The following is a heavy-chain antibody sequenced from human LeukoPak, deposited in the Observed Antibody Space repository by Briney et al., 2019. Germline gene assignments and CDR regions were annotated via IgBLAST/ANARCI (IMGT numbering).Heavy chain of an antibody. CDR3: ARHRGSSSLDY. V-gene: IGHV5-51*01. D-gene: IGHD6-6*01. CDR1: GSSFTSYW. CDR2: IYPGDSDT. Sequence: HGESLQISCKGSGSSFTSYWIGWVRRVPGKGLEGMGIIYPGDSDTRYSPSFQGQVTISADKSISTAYLQWSSLKASDTAMYYCARHRGSSSLDYWGQGTLVTVSS. J-gene: IGHJ4*02.